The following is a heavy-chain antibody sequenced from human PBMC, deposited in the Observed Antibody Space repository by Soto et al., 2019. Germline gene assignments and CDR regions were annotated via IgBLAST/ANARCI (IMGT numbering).Heavy chain of an antibody. CDR3: AREAEDIVVVPAAYGMDV. CDR2: INPNSCGT. Sequence: GASVKVSCKASGYTFTGYYMHWVRQAPGQGLEWMGLINPNSCGTNYAQKFQGRVTMTRDTSISTAYMELSRLRSDDTAVYYCAREAEDIVVVPAAYGMDVWGQGITVTVSS. CDR1: GYTFTGYY. J-gene: IGHJ6*02. D-gene: IGHD2-2*01. V-gene: IGHV1-2*02.